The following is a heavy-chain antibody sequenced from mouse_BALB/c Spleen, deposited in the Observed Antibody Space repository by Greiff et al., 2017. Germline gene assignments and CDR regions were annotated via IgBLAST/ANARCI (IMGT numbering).Heavy chain of an antibody. J-gene: IGHJ4*01. CDR2: IDPENGNT. D-gene: IGHD2-14*01. CDR1: GFNIKDYY. Sequence: EVKLMESGAELVRPGALVKLSCKASGFNIKDYYMHWVKQRPEQGLEWIGWIDPENGNTIYDPKFQGKASITADTSSNTAYLQLSSLTSEDTAVYYCARNRYDDYAMDYWGQGTSVTVSS. CDR3: ARNRYDDYAMDY. V-gene: IGHV14-1*02.